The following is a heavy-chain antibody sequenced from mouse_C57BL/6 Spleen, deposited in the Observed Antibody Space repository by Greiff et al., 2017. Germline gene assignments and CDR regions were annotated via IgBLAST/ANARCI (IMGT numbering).Heavy chain of an antibody. Sequence: EVKLEESGGGLVKPGGSLKLSCAASGFTFSDYGMHWVRQAPETGLEWVAYISSGSSTIYYADTVKGRFTISRDNAKNTLFLQMTSLRSEDTAMYYCARGLWLRRNAMDYWGQGTSVTVSS. CDR1: GFTFSDYG. D-gene: IGHD2-2*01. CDR3: ARGLWLRRNAMDY. CDR2: ISSGSSTI. J-gene: IGHJ4*01. V-gene: IGHV5-17*01.